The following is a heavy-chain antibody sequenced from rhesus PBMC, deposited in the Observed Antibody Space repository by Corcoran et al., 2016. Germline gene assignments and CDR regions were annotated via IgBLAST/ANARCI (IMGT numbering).Heavy chain of an antibody. CDR1: GYSISSNY. J-gene: IGHJ4*01. CDR2: IYGSSGST. V-gene: IGHV4-147*01. Sequence: QVQLQESGPGLVKPSETLSLTCAVYGYSISSNYWSWIRQPPGKGLEWIGFIYGSSGSTYYNPSLKSRVTISTDTSKNQFSLKLSSVTSADTAVYYCARENSSGWLYYFDYWGQGVLVTVSS. CDR3: ARENSSGWLYYFDY. D-gene: IGHD6-31*01.